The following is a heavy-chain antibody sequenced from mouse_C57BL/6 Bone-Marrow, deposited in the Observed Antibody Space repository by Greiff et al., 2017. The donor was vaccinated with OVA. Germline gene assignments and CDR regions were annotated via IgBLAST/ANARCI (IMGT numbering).Heavy chain of an antibody. Sequence: QVQLQQSGAELVRPGASVKLSCKASGYTFTDYYINWVKQRPGQGLEWIARIYPGSGNTYYNEKFKGKATLTAEKSSSTAYMQLSSLTSEDSAVYFCARRDYGSTYFDVWGTGTTVTVSS. V-gene: IGHV1-76*01. CDR2: IYPGSGNT. CDR3: ARRDYGSTYFDV. CDR1: GYTFTDYY. D-gene: IGHD1-1*01. J-gene: IGHJ1*03.